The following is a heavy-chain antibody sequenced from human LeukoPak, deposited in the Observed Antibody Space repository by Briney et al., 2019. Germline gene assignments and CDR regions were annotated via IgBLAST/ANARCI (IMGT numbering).Heavy chain of an antibody. CDR3: ANGLRYYFDY. V-gene: IGHV5-51*01. Sequence: GESLKISCKGSGYSFTNYWVGWVRQMPGEGLEWMAIIYPGDSDTRYSPSFQGQVTISADKSISTAYLQWSSLKASDTAMYYCANGLRYYFDYWGQGTLVTVSS. CDR2: IYPGDSDT. D-gene: IGHD5-24*01. J-gene: IGHJ4*02. CDR1: GYSFTNYW.